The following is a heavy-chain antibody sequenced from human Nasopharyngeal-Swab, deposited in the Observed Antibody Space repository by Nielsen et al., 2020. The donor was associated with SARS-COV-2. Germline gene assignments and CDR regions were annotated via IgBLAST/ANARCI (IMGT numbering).Heavy chain of an antibody. Sequence: GGSLRLSCAASGFTFSSYSMNWVRQAPGKGLEWVSSISSSSSYIYYADSVKGRFTISRDNAKNTLYLQMNSLRAEDTAVYYCARAGVVVPAAINYYYGMDVWGQGTTVTVSS. CDR2: ISSSSSYI. D-gene: IGHD2-2*01. CDR1: GFTFSSYS. CDR3: ARAGVVVPAAINYYYGMDV. J-gene: IGHJ6*02. V-gene: IGHV3-21*01.